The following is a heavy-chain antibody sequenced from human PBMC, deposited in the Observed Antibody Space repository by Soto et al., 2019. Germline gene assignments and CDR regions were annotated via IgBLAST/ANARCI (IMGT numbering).Heavy chain of an antibody. CDR1: GGSISSGGYY. J-gene: IGHJ5*02. CDR2: IYYSGST. D-gene: IGHD2-2*01. Sequence: QVQLQESGPGLVKPSQTLSLTCTVSGGSISSGGYYWSWIRQHPGKGLEWIGYIYYSGSTYYNPSLKGRVTISVYTSKNQFSLKLSSVSAADTVVYYCARDNVVVPAASGWFDPWGQGTLVTLSS. V-gene: IGHV4-31*03. CDR3: ARDNVVVPAASGWFDP.